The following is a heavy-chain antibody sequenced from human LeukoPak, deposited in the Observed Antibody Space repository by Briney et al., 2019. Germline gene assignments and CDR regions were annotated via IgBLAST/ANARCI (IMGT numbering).Heavy chain of an antibody. D-gene: IGHD4-23*01. CDR3: ARVGDYGGNRVIW. J-gene: IGHJ4*02. CDR2: ISSSSSYI. Sequence: GGSLRLSCAGSGFTFSSYSMNWVRQAPGKGLEWVSSISSSSSYIYYADSVKGRFTISRDNAKNSLYLQMNSLRAEDTAVYYCARVGDYGGNRVIWWGQGTLVTVSS. V-gene: IGHV3-21*01. CDR1: GFTFSSYS.